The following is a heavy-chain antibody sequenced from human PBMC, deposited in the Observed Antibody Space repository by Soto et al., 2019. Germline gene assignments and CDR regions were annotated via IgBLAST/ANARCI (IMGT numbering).Heavy chain of an antibody. CDR1: GFTFSSYA. CDR2: ISGSGGST. D-gene: IGHD3-16*01. V-gene: IGHV3-23*01. J-gene: IGHJ4*02. CDR3: PKDPRFGGAGQGTMYPNYFDY. Sequence: PGGSLRLSCAASGFTFSSYAMSWVRQAPGKGLEWVSAISGSGGSTYYADSVKGRFTISRDNSKNTLYLQINSLTADDTAVYYCPKDPRFGGAGQGTMYPNYFDYWGQGTLVTVSS.